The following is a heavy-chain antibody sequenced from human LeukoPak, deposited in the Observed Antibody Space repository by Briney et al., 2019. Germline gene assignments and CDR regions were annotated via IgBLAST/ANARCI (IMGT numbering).Heavy chain of an antibody. CDR1: GSTFSSYG. V-gene: IGHV3-33*06. J-gene: IGHJ4*02. D-gene: IGHD6-19*01. CDR2: IWYDGSNK. CDR3: AKDPYSSGWYPFDY. Sequence: PGRSLRLSCAASGSTFSSYGMHWVRQAPGKGLEWVAVIWYDGSNKYYADSVKGRFTISRDNSKNTLYLQMNSLRAEDTAVYYCAKDPYSSGWYPFDYWGQGTLVTVSS.